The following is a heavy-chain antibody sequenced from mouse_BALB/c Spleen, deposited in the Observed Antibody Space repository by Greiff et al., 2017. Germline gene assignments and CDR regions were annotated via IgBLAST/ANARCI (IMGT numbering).Heavy chain of an antibody. V-gene: IGHV1-7*01. Sequence: VQLQQSGAELAKPGASVKMSCKASGYTFTSYWMHWVKQRPGQGLEWIGYINPSTGYTEYNQKFKDKATLTADKSSSTAYMQLSSLTSEDSAVYYCASGNYYYDEWGQGTTLTVSS. CDR3: ASGNYYYDE. CDR2: INPSTGYT. D-gene: IGHD2-1*01. CDR1: GYTFTSYW. J-gene: IGHJ2*01.